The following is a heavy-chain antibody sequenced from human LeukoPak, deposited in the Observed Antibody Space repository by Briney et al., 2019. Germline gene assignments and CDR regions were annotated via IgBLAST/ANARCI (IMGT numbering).Heavy chain of an antibody. CDR3: AREGPGDSSGSDY. CDR2: ISSSSSDI. J-gene: IGHJ4*02. CDR1: GFTFSSYS. Sequence: PGGSLRLSCAASGFTFSSYSMNWVRQAPGKGLEWVSSISSSSSDIYYADSVKGRFTISRDNAKNSLYLQMNSLRAEDTAVYYCAREGPGDSSGSDYWGQGTLVTVSS. D-gene: IGHD3-22*01. V-gene: IGHV3-21*01.